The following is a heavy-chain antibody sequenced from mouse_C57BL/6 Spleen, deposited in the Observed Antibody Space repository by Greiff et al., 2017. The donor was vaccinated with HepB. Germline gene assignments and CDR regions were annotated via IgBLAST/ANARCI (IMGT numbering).Heavy chain of an antibody. V-gene: IGHV1-69*01. Sequence: QVQLQQPGAELVMPGASVKLSCKASGHTFTSYWMHWVKQRPGQGLEWIGEIDPSDSYTNYNQKFKGKSTLTVDKSSSTAYMQLSSLTSEDSAVYYCARSWVTTYYFDYWGQGTTLTVSS. J-gene: IGHJ2*01. CDR3: ARSWVTTYYFDY. CDR1: GHTFTSYW. CDR2: IDPSDSYT. D-gene: IGHD2-2*01.